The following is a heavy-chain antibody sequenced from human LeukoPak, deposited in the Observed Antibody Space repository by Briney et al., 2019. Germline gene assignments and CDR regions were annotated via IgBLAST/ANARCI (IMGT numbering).Heavy chain of an antibody. CDR3: ARRGSSLSYDY. Sequence: SETLSLTCTVSGGSISSSSYYWGWIAQPPGKGLEWIGTIYYSGSTYYNPSLKSRVTISVDTSKNQFSQNLTSVTAADTAVYYCARRGSSLSYDYWGQGTLVTVSS. D-gene: IGHD6-6*01. CDR1: GGSISSSSYY. J-gene: IGHJ4*02. CDR2: IYYSGST. V-gene: IGHV4-39*01.